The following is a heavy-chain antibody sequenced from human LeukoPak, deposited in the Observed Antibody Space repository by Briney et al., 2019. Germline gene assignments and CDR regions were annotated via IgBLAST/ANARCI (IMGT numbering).Heavy chain of an antibody. D-gene: IGHD5-18*01. CDR3: ARARGIQLWSGDYHYYYGMDV. CDR2: IKQDGSEK. V-gene: IGHV3-7*01. Sequence: GGSLRLSCAASGFTFSSYWMSWARQAPGKGLEWVANIKQDGSEKYYVDSVKGRFTISRDNAKNSLYLQMNSLRAEDTAVYYCARARGIQLWSGDYHYYYGMDVWGQGTTVTVSS. J-gene: IGHJ6*02. CDR1: GFTFSSYW.